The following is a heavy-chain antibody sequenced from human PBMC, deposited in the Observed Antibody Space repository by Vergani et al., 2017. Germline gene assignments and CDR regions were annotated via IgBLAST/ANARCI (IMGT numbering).Heavy chain of an antibody. J-gene: IGHJ5*02. V-gene: IGHV4-59*12. CDR1: GGSISSYY. CDR2: INHSGST. CDR3: ARRSSGWYVGP. D-gene: IGHD6-19*01. Sequence: QVQLQESGPGLVKPSETLSLTCTVSGGSISSYYWSWIRQPPGKGLEWIGEINHSGSTNYNPALKSRVTISVDTSKNQFSLKLSSVTAADTAVYYYARRSSGWYVGPWGQGTLVTVSS.